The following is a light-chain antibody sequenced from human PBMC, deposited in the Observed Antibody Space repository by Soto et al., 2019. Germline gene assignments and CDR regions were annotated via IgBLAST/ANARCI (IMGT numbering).Light chain of an antibody. CDR3: QHYNSYSEA. CDR2: GAS. Sequence: EIVLTQSRATLSLSPGERATLSYKASQSVSSYLAWYQQPPGQAPRLLIYGASSRATGIPDRFSGSGSGTEFTLTLSSLQPDEFATYYCQHYNSYSEAFGQGTKVDIK. J-gene: IGKJ1*01. CDR1: QSVSSY. V-gene: IGKV3-11*01.